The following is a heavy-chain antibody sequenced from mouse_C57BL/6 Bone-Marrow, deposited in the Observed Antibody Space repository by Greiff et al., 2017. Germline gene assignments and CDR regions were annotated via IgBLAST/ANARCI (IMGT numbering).Heavy chain of an antibody. CDR1: GYTFTSYW. J-gene: IGHJ4*01. Sequence: QVQLQQPGAELVMPGASVKLSCKASGYTFTSYWMHWVKPRPGQGLEWIGELDPSDSYTNSTQKFKGTSTLTVDKSSSTAYMQLSSLTSEDSAVYYGAREGDYGLAMDYWGQGTSVTVSS. V-gene: IGHV1-69*01. CDR2: LDPSDSYT. CDR3: AREGDYGLAMDY. D-gene: IGHD2-4*01.